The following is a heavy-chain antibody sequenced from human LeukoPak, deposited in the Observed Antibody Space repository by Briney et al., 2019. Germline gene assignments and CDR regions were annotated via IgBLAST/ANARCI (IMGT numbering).Heavy chain of an antibody. Sequence: GGSLRLSCAASGFTFDDYGMSWVRQAPGKGLEWVSGINWNGGSTGYADSVEGRFTVSRDNNKNSMYLQMNSLRPEDTAFYYCAKGADPLTWRMTTVAGTRFDFWGQGTLVTVSS. CDR3: AKGADPLTWRMTTVAGTRFDF. J-gene: IGHJ4*02. CDR1: GFTFDDYG. CDR2: INWNGGST. V-gene: IGHV3-20*04. D-gene: IGHD6-19*01.